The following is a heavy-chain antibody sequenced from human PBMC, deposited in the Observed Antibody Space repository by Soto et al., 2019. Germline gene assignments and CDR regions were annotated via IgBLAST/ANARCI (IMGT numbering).Heavy chain of an antibody. Sequence: SETLSLTCXVSGGSISSGDYYWSWIRQPPGKGLEWIGYIYYSGSTYYNPSLKSRVTISVGTSKNQFSLKLSSVTAADTAVYYCARATTGNWFDPWGQGTLVTVSS. CDR3: ARATTGNWFDP. J-gene: IGHJ5*02. V-gene: IGHV4-30-4*01. CDR1: GGSISSGDYY. D-gene: IGHD4-17*01. CDR2: IYYSGST.